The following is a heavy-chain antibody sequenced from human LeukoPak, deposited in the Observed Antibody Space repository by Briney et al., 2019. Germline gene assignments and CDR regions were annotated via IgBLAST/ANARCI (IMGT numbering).Heavy chain of an antibody. CDR1: GFTFSSYE. V-gene: IGHV3-48*03. CDR3: ARVYWTFDY. CDR2: ISSSGSTI. J-gene: IGHJ4*02. Sequence: SGGSLRLSCAASGFTFSSYEMNWVRQAPGKGLEWVSYISSSGSTIYYADSEKGRFTISRDNAKNSLYLQMNSLRAEDTAVYYCARVYWTFDYWGQGTLVTVSS. D-gene: IGHD1-1*01.